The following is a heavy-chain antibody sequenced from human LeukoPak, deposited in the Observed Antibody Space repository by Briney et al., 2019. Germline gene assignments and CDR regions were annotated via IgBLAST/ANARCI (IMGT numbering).Heavy chain of an antibody. V-gene: IGHV1-2*02. CDR3: ARGGMGIQLWSFDF. CDR2: INPNSGGT. J-gene: IGHJ4*02. CDR1: GYTFTDYY. Sequence: ASVRVSCKASGYTFTDYYIHWVRQAPGQGLEWMGWINPNSGGTNYAQKFQGRVTMTRDTSISTAYMDLSRLRSDDTVVYYCARGGMGIQLWSFDFWGQGTLVTVSS. D-gene: IGHD5-18*01.